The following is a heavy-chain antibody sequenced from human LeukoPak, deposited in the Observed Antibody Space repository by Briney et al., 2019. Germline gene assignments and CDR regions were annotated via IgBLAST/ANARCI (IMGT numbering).Heavy chain of an antibody. J-gene: IGHJ4*02. Sequence: SETLSLTCAVYGGSFSGYYWSWIRQPPGKGLEWIGEINHSGSTNYNPSLMSRVTISVDTSKNQFSLKLSSVTAADTAVYYCARDAYYYGSGSDYSRFWKDYFDYWGQGTLVTVSS. D-gene: IGHD3-10*01. CDR2: INHSGST. V-gene: IGHV4-34*01. CDR3: ARDAYYYGSGSDYSRFWKDYFDY. CDR1: GGSFSGYY.